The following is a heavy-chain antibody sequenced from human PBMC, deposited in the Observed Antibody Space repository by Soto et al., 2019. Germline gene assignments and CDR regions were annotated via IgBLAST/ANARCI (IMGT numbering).Heavy chain of an antibody. V-gene: IGHV3-7*01. D-gene: IGHD3-16*01. CDR3: AGDRPQEKRLPCY. Sequence: GGSLRLSCAASGLTFSNYWMSWVRQGPGKGLEGGANIKQDGKDKYYTDSVKGIFTISRDNAKNSLYLQMNSLRAEDTAVYYCAGDRPQEKRLPCYWGQGTLVTVSS. CDR1: GLTFSNYW. J-gene: IGHJ4*02. CDR2: IKQDGKDK.